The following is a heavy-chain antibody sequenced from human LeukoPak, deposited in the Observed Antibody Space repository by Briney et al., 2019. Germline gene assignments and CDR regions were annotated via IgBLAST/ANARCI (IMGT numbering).Heavy chain of an antibody. J-gene: IGHJ4*02. CDR1: GFTFSSYE. V-gene: IGHV3-48*03. Sequence: GGSLRLSCAASGFTFSSYEMNWVRQAPGKGLEWVSYISSSGSSIYYADSVKGRFTISRDNAKNSLYLQMNGLRAEDTAVYYCARDLTAAAGDYWGQGTLVTVSS. CDR3: ARDLTAAAGDY. CDR2: ISSSGSSI. D-gene: IGHD6-13*01.